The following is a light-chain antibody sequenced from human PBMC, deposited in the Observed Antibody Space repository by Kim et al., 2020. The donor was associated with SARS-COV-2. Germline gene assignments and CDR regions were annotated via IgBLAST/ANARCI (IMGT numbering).Light chain of an antibody. CDR1: QSVDSY. V-gene: IGKV3-11*01. CDR3: QQRSNWPPFT. J-gene: IGKJ3*01. Sequence: SPGTRATLSYRASQSVDSYFAWYQQKPGQAPRLLIYDTSNRATGIPARFSGSESGTDFTLTISSLEPEDSAVYYCQQRSNWPPFTFGPGTKVDIK. CDR2: DTS.